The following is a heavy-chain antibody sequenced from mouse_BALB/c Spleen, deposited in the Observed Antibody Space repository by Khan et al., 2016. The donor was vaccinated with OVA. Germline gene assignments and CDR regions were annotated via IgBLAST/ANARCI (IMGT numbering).Heavy chain of an antibody. CDR2: IWGDGST. V-gene: IGHV2-6-7*01. CDR3: ARYDYDVGFDV. CDR1: GFSLTGYG. J-gene: IGHJ1*01. D-gene: IGHD2-4*01. Sequence: QVQLKESGPGLVAPSQSLSITCTVSGFSLTGYGVHWVRQPPGKGLEWLGMIWGDGSTDYNSRLQSRLSISKDKSKSQVFLKMNSLQTDDNARSYCARYDYDVGFDVWGAGTTVTVSS.